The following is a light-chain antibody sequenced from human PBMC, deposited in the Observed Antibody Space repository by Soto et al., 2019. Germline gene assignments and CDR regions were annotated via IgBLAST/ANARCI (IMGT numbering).Light chain of an antibody. V-gene: IGKV1-33*01. Sequence: DIQMTQSPSSLSASVGDRVTITCQASQDISNYLNWYQQKPGKAPKLLIYDASNLEKGVPSRFSGSGSGTDFTFPISSLQPEDIATYYCQQYDNLPPFTFGPGTKVDIK. J-gene: IGKJ3*01. CDR2: DAS. CDR3: QQYDNLPPFT. CDR1: QDISNY.